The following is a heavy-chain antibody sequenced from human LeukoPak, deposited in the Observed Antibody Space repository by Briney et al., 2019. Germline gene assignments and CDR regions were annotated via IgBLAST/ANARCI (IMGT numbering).Heavy chain of an antibody. D-gene: IGHD3-22*01. J-gene: IGHJ3*02. CDR3: GRPLSYYSDSSGDNAFDI. CDR2: IYHSGST. Sequence: SETLSLTCAVYGGSFSGYYWGWIRQPPGKGLEWIGNIYHSGSTYYNPSLKSRVTISVDTSKNQFSLKLSSVTAADTAVYHCGRPLSYYSDSSGDNAFDIWGQGTMVTVSS. CDR1: GGSFSGYY. V-gene: IGHV4-34*01.